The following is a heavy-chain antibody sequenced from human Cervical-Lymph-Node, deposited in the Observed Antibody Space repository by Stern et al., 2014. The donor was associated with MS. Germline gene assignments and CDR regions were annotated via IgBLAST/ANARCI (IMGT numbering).Heavy chain of an antibody. CDR1: GGTFSSDA. CDR2: VIPIFGTA. D-gene: IGHD1-26*01. J-gene: IGHJ6*02. V-gene: IGHV1-69*01. Sequence: MQLVESGAEVKKPGSSVKVSCKASGGTFSSDAISWGRQAPGQGLEWMGGVIPIFGTANYAQKFQGRVTITADESTSTAYMELSSLRSEDTAVYSCARGELKEGLVRGMDVWGQGTPVTVSS. CDR3: ARGELKEGLVRGMDV.